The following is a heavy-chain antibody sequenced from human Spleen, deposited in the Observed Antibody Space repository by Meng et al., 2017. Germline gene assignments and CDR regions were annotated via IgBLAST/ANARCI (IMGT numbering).Heavy chain of an antibody. J-gene: IGHJ4*02. Sequence: GGSLRLSCAGSGFTFRVYEMNWVRQAPGRGLEWVSYIGSDDVAEYYADSVRGRFTISRGNARNSLYLEMNSLRAEDTGVYYCAKGLGSPDFWGRGTLVTVSS. CDR3: AKGLGSPDF. V-gene: IGHV3-48*03. CDR1: GFTFRVYE. D-gene: IGHD2-15*01. CDR2: IGSDDVAE.